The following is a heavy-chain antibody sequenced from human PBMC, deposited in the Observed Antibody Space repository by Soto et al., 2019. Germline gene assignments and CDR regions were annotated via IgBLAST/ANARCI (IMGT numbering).Heavy chain of an antibody. D-gene: IGHD1-26*01. J-gene: IGHJ5*02. CDR3: ARDALNQWGHWFDT. V-gene: IGHV1-18*01. CDR1: RDAFSSYG. Sequence: GAAVKVSCKAXRDAFSSYGSSLVRHSPGQGLEWMGWISAYNGNTNYAQKLQGRVTMTTDTSTSTAYMELRSLRSDDTAVYYCARDALNQWGHWFDTWGQGTLVTVSS. CDR2: ISAYNGNT.